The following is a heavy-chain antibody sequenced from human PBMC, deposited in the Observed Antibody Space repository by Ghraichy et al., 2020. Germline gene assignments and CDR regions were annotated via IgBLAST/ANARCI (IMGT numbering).Heavy chain of an antibody. CDR2: ISGSGGTT. J-gene: IGHJ4*02. V-gene: IGHV3-23*01. CDR3: AHLAKGATGGRAFGY. Sequence: GGSLRLYCATSGFTFSSYALSWVRQAPGKGLEWVSSISGSGGTTDYADSVKGRFTISRDNSKKTLYLQMNSLRAEDTAVYYCAHLAKGATGGRAFGYWGQGILVTVSS. CDR1: GFTFSSYA. D-gene: IGHD2-15*01.